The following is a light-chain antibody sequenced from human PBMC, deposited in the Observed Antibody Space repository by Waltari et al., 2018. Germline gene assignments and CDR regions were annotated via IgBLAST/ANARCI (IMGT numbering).Light chain of an antibody. CDR2: STN. V-gene: IGLV8-61*01. CDR3: ELVMGSGIPV. CDR1: SGSVSTNNY. Sequence: QTVVTQEPSFSVSPGGTVTLTCGLNSGSVSTNNYPSWYQQTPGQAPRTLIYSTNIRSSGVPDRFSGSILGNKAALTITGAQADDQSDYYCELVMGSGIPVFGGGTTVTVL. J-gene: IGLJ3*02.